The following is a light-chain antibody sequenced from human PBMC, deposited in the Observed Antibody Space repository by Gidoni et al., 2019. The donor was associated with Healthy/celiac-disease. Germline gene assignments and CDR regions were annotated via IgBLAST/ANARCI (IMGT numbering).Light chain of an antibody. CDR1: QSISSH. CDR2: AAS. Sequence: DIQMTQSPSSLSASVGDRVTITCRASQSISSHLKWYQQKPGKAPKLLIYAASSLQSGVPSRFSGSGSGTDFALTISSLQPEDFATYYCQQSYSTPPTFXGXTKVEIK. CDR3: QQSYSTPPT. V-gene: IGKV1-39*01. J-gene: IGKJ4*01.